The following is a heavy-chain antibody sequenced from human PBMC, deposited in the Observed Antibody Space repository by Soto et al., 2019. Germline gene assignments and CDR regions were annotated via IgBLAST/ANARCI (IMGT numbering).Heavy chain of an antibody. CDR1: GYTFTSYG. J-gene: IGHJ6*02. CDR3: ARDLSIVVVVAATPYYYGMDV. CDR2: ISAYNGNT. V-gene: IGHV1-18*01. Sequence: GASVKVSCKASGYTFTSYGISWVRQAPGQGLEWMGWISAYNGNTNYAQKLQGRVTMTTDTSTSTAYMELRSLRSDDTAVYYCARDLSIVVVVAATPYYYGMDVWGQGTTVTV. D-gene: IGHD2-15*01.